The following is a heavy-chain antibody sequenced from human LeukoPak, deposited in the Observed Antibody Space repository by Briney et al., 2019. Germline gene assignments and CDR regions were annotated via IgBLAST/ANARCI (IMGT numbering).Heavy chain of an antibody. CDR2: IYPGDSDT. J-gene: IGHJ4*02. CDR3: ARRTTSSWYDFDY. V-gene: IGHV5-51*01. D-gene: IGHD6-13*01. Sequence: GESLKISCEASGYRFTTYWIGWVRQMPGKGLEWMGIIYPGDSDTRYSPSFQGQVTISADKSISTAYLQLSSLKASDTAMYYCARRTTSSWYDFDYWGQGTLVTVSP. CDR1: GYRFTTYW.